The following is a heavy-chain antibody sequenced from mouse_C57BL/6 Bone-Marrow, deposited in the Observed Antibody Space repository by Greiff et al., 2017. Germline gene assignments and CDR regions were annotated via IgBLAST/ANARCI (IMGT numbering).Heavy chain of an antibody. CDR1: GFTFSSYG. CDR3: AFCYYGRLYVDI. V-gene: IGHV5-6*01. CDR2: ISSGSSYT. J-gene: IGHJ2*01. D-gene: IGHD2-1*01. Sequence: EVKLVESGGDLVKPGGSLKLSCAASGFTFSSYGMSWVRQTPDKRLEWVATISSGSSYTYYPDSVKGRVTISRDNAKNTLYLQLSSLKSEDTAIYYCAFCYYGRLYVDIGGRGKTLTVSA.